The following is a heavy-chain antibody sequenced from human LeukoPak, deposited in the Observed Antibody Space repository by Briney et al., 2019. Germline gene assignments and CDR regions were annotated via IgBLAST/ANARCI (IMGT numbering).Heavy chain of an antibody. CDR1: GDTFSRYA. Sequence: SVKVSCKASGDTFSRYAISCVRQAPGQWLKWMGGIIPIFGTADYAQKFQGRVTITADESTSTAYMELSSLRSEDTAVYYCARGRPYAFDIWGQGTMVTVSS. CDR3: ARGRPYAFDI. CDR2: IIPIFGTA. J-gene: IGHJ3*02. V-gene: IGHV1-69*01.